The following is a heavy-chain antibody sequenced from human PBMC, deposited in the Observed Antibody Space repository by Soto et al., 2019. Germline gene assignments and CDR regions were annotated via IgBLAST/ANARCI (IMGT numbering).Heavy chain of an antibody. CDR3: ASHCSSTSCDDAFDI. CDR2: IYNSGST. V-gene: IGHV4-59*08. D-gene: IGHD2-2*01. J-gene: IGHJ3*02. CDR1: GGSISSYY. Sequence: QVQLQESGPGLVKPSETLSLTCTVSGGSISSYYWSWIRQPPGKRLEWIGYIYNSGSTNNNPSLKSRVTISMDTSKNHFSLKLSSVTAADTAVYYCASHCSSTSCDDAFDIWGQGTMVTVSS.